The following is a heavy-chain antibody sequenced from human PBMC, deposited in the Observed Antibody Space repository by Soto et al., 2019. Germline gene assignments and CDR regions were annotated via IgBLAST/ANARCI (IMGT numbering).Heavy chain of an antibody. CDR3: SRSGTAIDY. CDR1: GYTFTNFG. J-gene: IGHJ4*02. CDR2: ISAYNGNT. D-gene: IGHD3-10*01. V-gene: IGHV1-18*01. Sequence: QVQLVQSGAEVKKPGASVKVSCKASGYTFTNFGISWVRQAPGQGLEWMGWISAYNGNTNYAQNFQGRVTMTTDTSTSTADIELRSLTSDRTALYYCSRSGTAIDYWGQGTLVTVSS.